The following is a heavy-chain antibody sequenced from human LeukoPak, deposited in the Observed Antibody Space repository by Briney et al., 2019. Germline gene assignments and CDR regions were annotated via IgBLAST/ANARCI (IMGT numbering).Heavy chain of an antibody. J-gene: IGHJ4*02. D-gene: IGHD5-18*01. CDR1: GGSFSGYY. CDR3: ARDRGYSYRLYYFDY. V-gene: IGHV4-34*01. Sequence: SETLSLTCAVYGGSFSGYYWSWIRQPPGKGLEWIGEINHSGSTNYNPSLKSRVTISVDTSKNQFSLKLSSVIAADTAVYYCARDRGYSYRLYYFDYWGQGTLVTVSS. CDR2: INHSGST.